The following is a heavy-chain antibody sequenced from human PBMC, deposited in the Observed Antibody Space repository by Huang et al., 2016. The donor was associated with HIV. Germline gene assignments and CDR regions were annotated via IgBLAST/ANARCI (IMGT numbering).Heavy chain of an antibody. D-gene: IGHD3-22*01. CDR1: GGSIKSRNYY. CDR2: IYYSGAP. CDR3: ARRQGSGYYFYFDY. J-gene: IGHJ4*02. V-gene: IGHV4-39*01. Sequence: QLQLQESGPGLVKSSDTLSLNCTISGGSIKSRNYYWGWVRQAPGKGLEWIGDIYYSGAPYYNPSLRSRVSLSVDTSKNQVTLKVNAVIAADTAVYYCARRQGSGYYFYFDYWGRGIPVTVSA.